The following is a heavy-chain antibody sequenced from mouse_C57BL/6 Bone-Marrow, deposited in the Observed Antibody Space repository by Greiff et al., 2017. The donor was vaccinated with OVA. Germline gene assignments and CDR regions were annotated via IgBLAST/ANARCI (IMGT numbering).Heavy chain of an antibody. Sequence: EVQLQQSGPELVKPGASVKISCKASGYTFTDYYMNWVKQSHGKSLEWIGDINPNNGGTSYNQKFKGKATLTVDKSSSTAYMELRSLTSEDSAVYYCAREGITTVGGGFDYWGQGTTLTVSS. V-gene: IGHV1-26*01. CDR3: AREGITTVGGGFDY. J-gene: IGHJ2*01. CDR2: INPNNGGT. D-gene: IGHD1-1*01. CDR1: GYTFTDYY.